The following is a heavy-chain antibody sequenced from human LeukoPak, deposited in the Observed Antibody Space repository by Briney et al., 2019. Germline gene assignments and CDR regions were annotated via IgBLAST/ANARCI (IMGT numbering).Heavy chain of an antibody. D-gene: IGHD2-2*03. CDR3: ARDGYLAVDY. CDR2: IYYSGST. V-gene: IGHV4-39*07. Sequence: SETLSLTCTVSGGSISSSSYYWGWIRQPPGKGLEWIGSIYYSGSTYYNPSLKSRVTISVDTSKNQFSLKLSSVTAADTAVYYCARDGYLAVDYWGQGTLVTVSS. CDR1: GGSISSSSYY. J-gene: IGHJ4*02.